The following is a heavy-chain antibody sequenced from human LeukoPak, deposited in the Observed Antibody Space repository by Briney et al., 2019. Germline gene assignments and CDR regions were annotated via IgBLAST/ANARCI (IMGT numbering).Heavy chain of an antibody. CDR3: AKGPVKWELLSAIPP. CDR2: ISGSGGST. CDR1: GFTFSSYA. Sequence: GGSLRLSCAASGFTFSSYAMSWVRQAPGKGLEWVSAISGSGGSTYYADSVEGRFTISRGNSKNTLYLQMNSLRAEDTAVYYCAKGPVKWELLSAIPPWGQGTLVTVSS. D-gene: IGHD1-26*01. V-gene: IGHV3-23*01. J-gene: IGHJ5*02.